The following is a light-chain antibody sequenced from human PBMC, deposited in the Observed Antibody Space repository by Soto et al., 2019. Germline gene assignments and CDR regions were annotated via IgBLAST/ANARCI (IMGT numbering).Light chain of an antibody. CDR2: DVS. J-gene: IGLJ1*01. CDR3: CSYAGSFIFV. V-gene: IGLV2-11*01. Sequence: QSVLTQPRSVSGSPGQSVTISCTGTSSDIGNYSYVSWYQQYPGKAPKLIIYDVSKRPSGIPDRFFGSKFGNTASLTISGLQAEDEADYYCCSYAGSFIFVFGTGTKVTVL. CDR1: SSDIGNYSY.